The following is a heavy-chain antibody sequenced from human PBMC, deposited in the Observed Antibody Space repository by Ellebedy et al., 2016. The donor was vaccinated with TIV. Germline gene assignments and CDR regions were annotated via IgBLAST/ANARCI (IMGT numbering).Heavy chain of an antibody. CDR1: GFMFSSYA. V-gene: IGHV3-74*03. D-gene: IGHD7-27*01. J-gene: IGHJ4*02. Sequence: GEFLKISCAATGFMFSSYAMTWVRQAPGKGLEWVSRIKADGSGITYADSVRGRFTISRDNAENTLYLQMDSLRVEDTAVYYCGRERWGLGDYWGQGTLVTVSS. CDR3: GRERWGLGDY. CDR2: IKADGSGI.